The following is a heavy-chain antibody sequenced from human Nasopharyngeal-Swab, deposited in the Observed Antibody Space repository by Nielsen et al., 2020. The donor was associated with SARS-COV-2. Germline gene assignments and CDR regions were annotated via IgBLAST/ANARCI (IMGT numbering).Heavy chain of an antibody. CDR2: IFPDDSDT. CDR1: GYFFNTYW. CDR3: ARTEYGSGTNFDY. D-gene: IGHD3-10*01. Sequence: GESLKISCQASGYFFNTYWIDLVRQMSGKGLEWMGIIFPDDSDTRYSPSFQGQVTISVDESTSTAYLQWSSLKASDTAMYYCARTEYGSGTNFDYWGQGTLVTVSS. J-gene: IGHJ4*02. V-gene: IGHV5-51*01.